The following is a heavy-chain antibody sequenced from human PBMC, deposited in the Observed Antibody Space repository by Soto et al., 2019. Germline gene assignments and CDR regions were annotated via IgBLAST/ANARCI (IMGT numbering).Heavy chain of an antibody. J-gene: IGHJ4*02. Sequence: GGSLRLSCAASGFTFSSYAMHWVRQAPGKGLQWLAMTSYDGINTYYADSVKGRFTISRDNSKNMLYLQMNSLRAEDTAVYFCAKDRDYHATTIGYWGQGTLVTVSS. CDR2: TSYDGINT. D-gene: IGHD1-1*01. CDR3: AKDRDYHATTIGY. CDR1: GFTFSSYA. V-gene: IGHV3-30*18.